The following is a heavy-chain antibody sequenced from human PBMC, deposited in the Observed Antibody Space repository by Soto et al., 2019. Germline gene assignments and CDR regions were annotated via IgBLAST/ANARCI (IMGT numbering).Heavy chain of an antibody. CDR2: IKSKTDGGTT. CDR3: TTTLGYCSGGSCPILGFDP. D-gene: IGHD2-15*01. Sequence: GGSLRLSCAASGFTFSNAWMSWVRQAPGKGLEWVGRIKSKTDGGTTDYAAPGKGRFTISRDDSKNTLYLQMNSLKTEDTAVYYCTTTLGYCSGGSCPILGFDPWGQGTLVTVSS. V-gene: IGHV3-15*01. CDR1: GFTFSNAW. J-gene: IGHJ5*02.